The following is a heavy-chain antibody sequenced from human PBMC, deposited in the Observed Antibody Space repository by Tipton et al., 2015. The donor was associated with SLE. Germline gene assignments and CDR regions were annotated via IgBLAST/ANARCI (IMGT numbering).Heavy chain of an antibody. Sequence: SLRLSCAASGFTFSSYEMNWVRQAPGKGLEWVSYISSSGSTIYYADSVKGRFTISRDNAKNSLYLQMNSLRAEDTAVYYCARVLGDGYNSDYWGQGTLVTVSS. V-gene: IGHV3-48*03. D-gene: IGHD5-24*01. CDR2: ISSSGSTI. J-gene: IGHJ4*02. CDR3: ARVLGDGYNSDY. CDR1: GFTFSSYE.